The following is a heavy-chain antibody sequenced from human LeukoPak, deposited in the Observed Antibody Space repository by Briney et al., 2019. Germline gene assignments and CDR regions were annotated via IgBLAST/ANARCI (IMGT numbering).Heavy chain of an antibody. J-gene: IGHJ4*02. CDR2: ISSDGGSP. D-gene: IGHD2-15*01. V-gene: IGHV3-64*01. CDR3: AREYCSGGRCQYYFDY. CDR1: GFTFSSYA. Sequence: GGSLRLSCAASGFTFSSYAMHWVRQAPGKGLEYVSGISSDGGSPFHVNSVKGRFTISRDNSKDTLYLQMGSLRAEDMAVSYCAREYCSGGRCQYYFDYWGQGTLVTVSS.